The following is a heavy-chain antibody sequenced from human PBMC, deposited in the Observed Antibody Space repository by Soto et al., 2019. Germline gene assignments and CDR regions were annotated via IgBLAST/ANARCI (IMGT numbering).Heavy chain of an antibody. D-gene: IGHD1-1*01. CDR2: IIPIVGIP. Sequence: QVQLVQSGAEVKKPGSSVKVSCKASGGTFSKYPFSWVRQAPGQGLEWMGGIIPIVGIPNYAQKFQGRVTITADESTTTVYMDLSSLTSEDTAVYYCARVLEFRDGYISHFDFWGQGILITVSS. V-gene: IGHV1-69*01. J-gene: IGHJ4*02. CDR1: GGTFSKYP. CDR3: ARVLEFRDGYISHFDF.